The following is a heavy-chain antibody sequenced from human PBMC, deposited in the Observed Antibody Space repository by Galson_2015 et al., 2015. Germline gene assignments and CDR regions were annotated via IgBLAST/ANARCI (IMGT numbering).Heavy chain of an antibody. CDR2: ISSSGSTI. CDR1: GFTFSSYE. Sequence: SLRLSCAASGFTFSSYEMNWVRQAPGKGLEWVSYISSSGSTIYYADSVKGRFTISRDNAKNSLYLQMNSLRAEDTAVYYCAREGYCSGGSCYSGPWFDPWGQGTLVTVSS. D-gene: IGHD2-15*01. CDR3: AREGYCSGGSCYSGPWFDP. V-gene: IGHV3-48*03. J-gene: IGHJ5*02.